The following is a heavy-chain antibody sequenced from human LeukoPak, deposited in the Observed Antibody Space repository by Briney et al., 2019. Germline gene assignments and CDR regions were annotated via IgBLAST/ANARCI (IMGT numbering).Heavy chain of an antibody. V-gene: IGHV1-2*02. CDR2: INPNSGGT. CDR1: GYTFTGYY. CDR3: ARDSYSGYCSGGSCYSNWFDP. J-gene: IGHJ5*02. D-gene: IGHD2-15*01. Sequence: GASVKVSCKASGYTFTGYYMHWVRQAPGQGLEWMGWINPNSGGTNYAQKFQGRVTMTRDTSISTAYMELSRLRSDDTAVYYCARDSYSGYCSGGSCYSNWFDPWGQGTLVTVSS.